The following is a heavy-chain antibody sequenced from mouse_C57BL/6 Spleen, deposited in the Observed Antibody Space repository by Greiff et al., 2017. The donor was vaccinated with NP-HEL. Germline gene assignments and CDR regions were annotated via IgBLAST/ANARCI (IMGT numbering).Heavy chain of an antibody. CDR3: AREGLLRHYYAMDY. D-gene: IGHD1-2*01. J-gene: IGHJ4*01. V-gene: IGHV1-64*01. Sequence: QVQLKQPGAELVKPGASVKLSCKASGYTFTSYWMHWVKQRPGQGLEWIGMIHPNSGSTNYNEKFKSKATLTVDKSSSTAYMQLSSLTSEDSAVYYCAREGLLRHYYAMDYWGQGTSVTVSS. CDR1: GYTFTSYW. CDR2: IHPNSGST.